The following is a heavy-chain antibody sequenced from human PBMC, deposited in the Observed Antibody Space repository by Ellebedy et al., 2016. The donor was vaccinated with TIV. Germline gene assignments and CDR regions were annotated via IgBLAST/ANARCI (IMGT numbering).Heavy chain of an antibody. Sequence: GESLKISCAASGFTFSSYDMHWVRQAPGKGLEWVALISYDESDKYYADSVKGRFTISRANSKNTLYLQMNSLRAEDAAVYYCATLLLGTGFDYWGQGTPVTVSS. CDR1: GFTFSSYD. D-gene: IGHD7-27*01. J-gene: IGHJ4*02. V-gene: IGHV3-30*03. CDR3: ATLLLGTGFDY. CDR2: ISYDESDK.